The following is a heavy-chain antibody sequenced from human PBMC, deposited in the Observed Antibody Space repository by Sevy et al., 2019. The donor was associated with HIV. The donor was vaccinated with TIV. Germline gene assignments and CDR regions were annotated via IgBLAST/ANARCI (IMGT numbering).Heavy chain of an antibody. Sequence: SETLSLTCIVSGGLSNSHYWSWIRQPPGKTLEWIGYIYSSGTTEYNPSLRSRVTISVDTSKNQFSLMLTSVSAADTAVYYCARTNWDYVYFDFWGQGTLVTVSS. V-gene: IGHV4-59*11. CDR3: ARTNWDYVYFDF. J-gene: IGHJ4*02. D-gene: IGHD7-27*01. CDR2: IYSSGTT. CDR1: GGLSNSHY.